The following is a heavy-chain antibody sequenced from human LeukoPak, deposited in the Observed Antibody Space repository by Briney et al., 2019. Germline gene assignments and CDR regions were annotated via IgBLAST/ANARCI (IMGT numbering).Heavy chain of an antibody. V-gene: IGHV3-30*02. CDR2: IRYDGSNK. Sequence: GSLRLSCAASGFTFSSYGMHWVRQAPGKGLEWVAFIRYDGSNKYYAGSVKGRFTISRDNSKNTLYLQMNSLRAEDTAVYYCAKNPYIVVVPAAIDYWGQGTLVTVSS. D-gene: IGHD2-2*01. J-gene: IGHJ4*02. CDR1: GFTFSSYG. CDR3: AKNPYIVVVPAAIDY.